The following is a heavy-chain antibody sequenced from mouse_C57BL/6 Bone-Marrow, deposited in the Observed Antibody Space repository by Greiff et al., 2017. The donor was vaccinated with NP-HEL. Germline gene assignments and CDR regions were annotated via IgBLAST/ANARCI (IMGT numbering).Heavy chain of an antibody. J-gene: IGHJ4*01. CDR1: GYSFTGYY. D-gene: IGHD2-3*01. CDR2: INPSTGGT. V-gene: IGHV1-42*01. CDR3: ARPYDGYYWAMDY. Sequence: EVQLQQSGPELVKPGASVKISCKASGYSFTGYYMNWVKQSPEKSLEWIGEINPSTGGTTYNQKFKAKATLTVDKSSSTAYMQLKSLTSEDSAVYYCARPYDGYYWAMDYWGQGTSVTVSS.